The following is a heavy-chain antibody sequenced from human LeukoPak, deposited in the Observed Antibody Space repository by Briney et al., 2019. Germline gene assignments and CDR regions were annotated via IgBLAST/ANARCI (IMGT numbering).Heavy chain of an antibody. J-gene: IGHJ4*02. CDR3: AMGPTVTTK. CDR1: GFTFSSHE. CDR2: ISSRGSTI. V-gene: IGHV3-48*03. D-gene: IGHD4-17*01. Sequence: SGGSLRLSGAASGFTFSSHEMNWVRQAPGEGLEWVSNISSRGSTIYYADSVKGRFTISRDNAKNSLYLQMNSLKAEDTAIYYCAMGPTVTTKWGQGTLVTVSS.